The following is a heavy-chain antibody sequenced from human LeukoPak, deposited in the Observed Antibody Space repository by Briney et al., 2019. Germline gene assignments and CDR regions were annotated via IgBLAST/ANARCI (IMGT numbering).Heavy chain of an antibody. CDR2: ISWDGGST. Sequence: GGSLGLSCAASGFTFDDYAMHWVRQAPGKGLEWVCLISWDGGSTYYADSVKGRFTISRDNSKNSLYLQMNSLRAEATALYYCAKSHCSSTSCYMGGYFDYWGQGTLVTVSS. CDR1: GFTFDDYA. D-gene: IGHD2-2*02. V-gene: IGHV3-43D*03. CDR3: AKSHCSSTSCYMGGYFDY. J-gene: IGHJ4*02.